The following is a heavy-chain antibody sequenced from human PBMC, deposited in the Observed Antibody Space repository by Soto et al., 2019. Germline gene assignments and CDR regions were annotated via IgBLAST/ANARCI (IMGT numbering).Heavy chain of an antibody. CDR2: IYYSGST. CDR3: AATRVTMALGWFGP. D-gene: IGHD3-10*01. Sequence: PSETLSLTCTVSGGSISSGDYYWSWIRQPPGKGLEWIGYIYYSGSTYYNPSLKSRVTISVGTSKNQFSLKLSSVTAADRAVYYCAATRVTMALGWFGPWGQGTLVTVSS. J-gene: IGHJ5*02. CDR1: GGSISSGDYY. V-gene: IGHV4-30-4*01.